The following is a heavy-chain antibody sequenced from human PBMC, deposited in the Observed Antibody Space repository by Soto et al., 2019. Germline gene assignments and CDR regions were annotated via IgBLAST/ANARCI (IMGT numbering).Heavy chain of an antibody. V-gene: IGHV1-69*01. D-gene: IGHD2-15*01. CDR3: ASVVVVASTQYYYYYYGMDV. J-gene: IGHJ6*02. CDR2: IIPIFGTA. Sequence: QVQLVQSGAEVKKPGSSVKVSCKASGGTFSSYAISWVRQAPGQGLEWMGGIIPIFGTANYAQKFQGRVTLTAAESTITAYMELCSLRSDDTVVYYCASVVVVASTQYYYYYYGMDVWGQGATVTVSS. CDR1: GGTFSSYA.